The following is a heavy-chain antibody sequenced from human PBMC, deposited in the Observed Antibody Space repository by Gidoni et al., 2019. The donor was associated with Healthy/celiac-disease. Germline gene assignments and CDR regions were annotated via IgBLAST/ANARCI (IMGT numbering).Heavy chain of an antibody. Sequence: STNYNPSLKSRVTISVDKSKNQFSLKLSSVTAADTAVYYCASLCGRISPGDPSIAEAYGTDVWGQGTTVTVSS. V-gene: IGHV4-4*02. D-gene: IGHD6-19*01. CDR3: ASLCGRISPGDPSIAEAYGTDV. CDR2: ST. J-gene: IGHJ6*02.